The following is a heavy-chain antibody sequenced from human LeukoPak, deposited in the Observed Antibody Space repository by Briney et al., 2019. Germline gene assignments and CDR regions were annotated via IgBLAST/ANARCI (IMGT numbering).Heavy chain of an antibody. CDR2: ISGSGGST. CDR3: AKPPGEGYYYDSSGYYYFDH. CDR1: GFTFRSYA. J-gene: IGHJ4*02. V-gene: IGHV3-23*01. D-gene: IGHD3-22*01. Sequence: GGSLRLSCAGSGFTFRSYAMSWVRQSPVKGLEWVSAISGSGGSTYYADSVKGRFTISRDNSKNTLYLQMNSLRAEDTAVYYCAKPPGEGYYYDSSGYYYFDHWGQGTLVTVSS.